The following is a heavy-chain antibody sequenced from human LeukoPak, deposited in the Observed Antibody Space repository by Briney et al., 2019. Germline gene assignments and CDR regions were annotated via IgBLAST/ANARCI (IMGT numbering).Heavy chain of an antibody. J-gene: IGHJ4*02. CDR2: ISSSSGHI. Sequence: GGSLRLSCAASGFTFSSYEMNWVRQAPGKGLEWVSYISSSSGHIYDADAVKGRFTISRDNAKNSLYLQMNSLRVEDTAVYYCTRDPRNLDYWGQGTLVTVSS. CDR3: TRDPRNLDY. D-gene: IGHD1-14*01. CDR1: GFTFSSYE. V-gene: IGHV3-48*01.